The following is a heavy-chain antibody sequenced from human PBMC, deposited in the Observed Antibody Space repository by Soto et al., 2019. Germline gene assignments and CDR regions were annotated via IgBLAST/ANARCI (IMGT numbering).Heavy chain of an antibody. CDR2: IKGQGATA. CDR3: TKGPGPFSSGIFDR. V-gene: IGHV3-23*01. Sequence: GSLRLSCAASGFTCSSYTMPWVRQATGKGREWVSGIKGQGATAYYGVAVKGWSTTPRHNSKDTLYLQMNNPRSEDTAVYYCTKGPGPFSSGIFDRWGPGILVTVSS. CDR1: GFTCSSYT. D-gene: IGHD6-19*01. J-gene: IGHJ4*02.